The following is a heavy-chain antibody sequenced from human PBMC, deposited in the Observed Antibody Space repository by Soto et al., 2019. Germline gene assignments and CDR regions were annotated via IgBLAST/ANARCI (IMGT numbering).Heavy chain of an antibody. V-gene: IGHV4-59*01. CDR1: GGSISSYY. CDR3: ARGGGGILAAAGTDLDY. Sequence: SETLSLTCTVSGGSISSYYWSWIRQPPGKGLEWIGYIYYSGSTNYNPSLKSRVTISVDTSKNQFSLKLSSVTAADTAVYYCARGGGGILAAAGTDLDYWGQGTLVTVSS. J-gene: IGHJ4*02. D-gene: IGHD6-13*01. CDR2: IYYSGST.